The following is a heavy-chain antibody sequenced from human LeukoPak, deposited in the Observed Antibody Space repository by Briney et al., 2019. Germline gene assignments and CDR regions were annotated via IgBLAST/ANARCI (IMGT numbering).Heavy chain of an antibody. V-gene: IGHV1-46*01. CDR3: ARGGVGATTYVWFDP. Sequence: ASVKVSCKASGYTFTNYYIHWVRQAPGQGLECMGIINPGGGSTSYAQKFQGRVTMTRDMSTSTVYMELSSLRSEDTAVYYCARGGVGATTYVWFDPWSQGTLATVSS. J-gene: IGHJ5*02. CDR2: INPGGGST. CDR1: GYTFTNYY. D-gene: IGHD1-26*01.